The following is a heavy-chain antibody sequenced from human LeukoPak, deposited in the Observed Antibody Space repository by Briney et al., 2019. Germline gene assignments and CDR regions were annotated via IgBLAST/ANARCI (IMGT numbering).Heavy chain of an antibody. CDR2: ISYDGSNK. CDR1: GFTFSSYG. Sequence: PGGSLRLSCAASGFTFSSYGMHWVRQAPGKGLEWVAVISYDGSNKYYADSVKGRFTISRDNSKNTLYLQMNSLRAEDTAVYYCAKDLSGGDCPDYWGQGTLVTVSS. D-gene: IGHD2-21*02. J-gene: IGHJ4*02. V-gene: IGHV3-30*18. CDR3: AKDLSGGDCPDY.